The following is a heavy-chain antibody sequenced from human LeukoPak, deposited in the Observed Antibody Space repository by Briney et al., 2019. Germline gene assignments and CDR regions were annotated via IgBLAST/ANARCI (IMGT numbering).Heavy chain of an antibody. Sequence: GGSLRLSCAASGFSFSSYEMNWVRQAPGKGLEWVSYISSSGSTIYYADSVKGRFTISRDNAKNSLYLQMNSLRAEDTAVYYCARDSRGRGFLFDYWGQGTLVTVSS. CDR2: ISSSGSTI. D-gene: IGHD3-16*01. CDR3: ARDSRGRGFLFDY. CDR1: GFSFSSYE. V-gene: IGHV3-48*03. J-gene: IGHJ4*02.